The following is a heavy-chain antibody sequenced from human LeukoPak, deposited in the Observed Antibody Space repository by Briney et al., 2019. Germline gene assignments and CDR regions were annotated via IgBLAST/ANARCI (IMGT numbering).Heavy chain of an antibody. D-gene: IGHD2-8*02. V-gene: IGHV4-34*01. J-gene: IGHJ4*02. CDR1: GGFFGSFY. CDR3: ARISSSGPPDY. CDR2: IAPSRDT. Sequence: SETLSLTCTVFGGFFGSFYWTWIRQPPGEGLEWIGEIAPSRDTSYIPSLQSRHTISIDTSQDQFSLRLPTMNAADTAVYYCARISSSGPPDYWGQGTLVTVSS.